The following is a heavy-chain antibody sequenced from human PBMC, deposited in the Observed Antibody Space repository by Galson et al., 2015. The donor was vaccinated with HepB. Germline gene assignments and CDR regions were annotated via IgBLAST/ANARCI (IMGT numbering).Heavy chain of an antibody. CDR3: GDITHWSRDC. CDR2: IRKQADGYTT. CDR1: GFSINDHH. D-gene: IGHD1-14*01. Sequence: LRLSCAASGFSINDHHLDWVRQAPLKGLEWVGRIRKQADGYTTEYAASVKGRFTISRDDSKNSLYLQMNSLKAEDTAVYYCGDITHWSRDCWGQGTMVTVSS. V-gene: IGHV3-72*01. J-gene: IGHJ4*02.